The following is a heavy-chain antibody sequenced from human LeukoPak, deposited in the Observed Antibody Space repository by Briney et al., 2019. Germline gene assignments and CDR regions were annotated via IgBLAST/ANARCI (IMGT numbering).Heavy chain of an antibody. CDR2: ISSSSSYI. CDR1: GFTFSSYS. J-gene: IGHJ4*02. D-gene: IGHD1-26*01. Sequence: GGSLRLSCAASGFTFSSYSMNWVRQAPGKGLEWVSSISSSSSYIYYADSVKGRFTISRDNAKNSLYLQMNSLRAEDTAVYYCAKDVGKWESLHFFDYWGRGTLVTVSS. CDR3: AKDVGKWESLHFFDY. V-gene: IGHV3-21*01.